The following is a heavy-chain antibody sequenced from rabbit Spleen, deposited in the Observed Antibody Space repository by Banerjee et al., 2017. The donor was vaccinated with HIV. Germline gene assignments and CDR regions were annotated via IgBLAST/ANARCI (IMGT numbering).Heavy chain of an antibody. CDR3: ARDGAGGSYFAL. CDR1: GFDFSSYY. D-gene: IGHD8-1*01. V-gene: IGHV1S7*01. CDR2: IDPVFGIT. Sequence: QLVESGGGLVQPGGSLKLSCKASGFDFSSYYMNWVRQAPGKGLEWIGYIDPVFGITYYASWVNGRFSISRDNAQNTVFLQMTSLTAADTATYFCARDGAGGSYFALWGPGTLVTVS. J-gene: IGHJ4*01.